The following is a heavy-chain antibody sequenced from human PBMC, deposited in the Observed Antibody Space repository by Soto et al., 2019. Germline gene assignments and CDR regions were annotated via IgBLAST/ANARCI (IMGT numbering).Heavy chain of an antibody. V-gene: IGHV3-23*01. CDR2: ISGGGDTT. CDR1: GFTFNNYA. J-gene: IGHJ4*02. Sequence: EVQLLESGGGLVQPGGSLRLSCAASGFTFNNYAMTWVRQAPGKGLEWVSAISGGGDTTSYADSVKGRFTVSRDGSKNTLYQQMSSLRAEDPALYYCAKGRGGSGSLTPRVDFWGQGTLVTVSS. D-gene: IGHD3-10*01. CDR3: AKGRGGSGSLTPRVDF.